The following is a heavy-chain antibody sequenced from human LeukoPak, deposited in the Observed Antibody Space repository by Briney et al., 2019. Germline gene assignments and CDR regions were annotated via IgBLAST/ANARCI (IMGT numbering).Heavy chain of an antibody. CDR2: ISGSGGST. D-gene: IGHD3-22*01. Sequence: PGGSLRLSCAASGFTFSSYAMSWVRQAPGKGLEWVSAISGSGGSTYYADSVKGRFTISRDNSKNTLYLQMNSLRAEDTAVYYCAKDTSDRSGYFYYFDYWGQGTLVTVSS. J-gene: IGHJ4*02. V-gene: IGHV3-23*01. CDR3: AKDTSDRSGYFYYFDY. CDR1: GFTFSSYA.